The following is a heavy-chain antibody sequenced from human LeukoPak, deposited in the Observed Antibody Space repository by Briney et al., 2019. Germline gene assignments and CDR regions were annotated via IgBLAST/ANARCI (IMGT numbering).Heavy chain of an antibody. D-gene: IGHD3-22*01. CDR1: GYTLTELS. CDR2: FDAEDGET. Sequence: ASVKVSFKVSGYTLTELSMHWVRQAPGKGREWMGGFDAEDGETIYAQKFQGRGMVTEDRSTDTAYMELSRRRCDDTAVYSSARDLQYYYDSSGYYSLNYYYYYMDVWGKGTTVTISS. J-gene: IGHJ6*03. V-gene: IGHV1-24*01. CDR3: ARDLQYYYDSSGYYSLNYYYYYMDV.